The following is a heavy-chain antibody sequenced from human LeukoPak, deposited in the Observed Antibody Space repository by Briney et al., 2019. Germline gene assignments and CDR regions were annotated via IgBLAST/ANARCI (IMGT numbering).Heavy chain of an antibody. CDR3: ARGRCYYDPFDS. V-gene: IGHV3-74*01. Sequence: GGSLRLSCAASGVTFDTSWMQWVPQGPGGGGVCGSRINPNGNTTIYADSVKGRFTISRDNPKNTLYLQMSYLSAEDTAVYYCARGRCYYDPFDSWGQGTLVTVSS. CDR1: GVTFDTSW. CDR2: INPNGNTT. J-gene: IGHJ4*02. D-gene: IGHD3-16*01.